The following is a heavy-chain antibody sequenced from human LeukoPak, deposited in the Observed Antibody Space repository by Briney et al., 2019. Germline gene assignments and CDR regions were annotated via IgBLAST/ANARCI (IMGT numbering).Heavy chain of an antibody. V-gene: IGHV3-74*01. J-gene: IGHJ4*02. CDR3: ARARWSSTGWFLGY. CDR1: GFTFSSYW. Sequence: PGGSLRLSCAASGFTFSSYWMHWVRQSPGKGLVWVSRGSPQGSGTSYTDSVKGRFTISRDNAKDALHLRMDNLRVEDTAVYYCARARWSSTGWFLGYWGKGTLVTV. CDR2: GSPQGSGT. D-gene: IGHD6-19*01.